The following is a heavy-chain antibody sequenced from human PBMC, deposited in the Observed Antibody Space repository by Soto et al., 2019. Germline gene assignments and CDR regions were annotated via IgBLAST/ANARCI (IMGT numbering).Heavy chain of an antibody. J-gene: IGHJ4*02. CDR3: ARAAGSSTLIFDF. CDR1: GYTFSSYG. CDR2: ITTHNDNT. D-gene: IGHD6-13*01. V-gene: IGHV1-18*04. Sequence: QVPLVQSGAEVKKPGASVKVSCKASGYTFSSYGISWVRQAPGQGLEWMGWITTHNDNTNYAQKLQGRGTMTTDTSTRTAYMELRSLRSDDTAFYYCARAAGSSTLIFDFWGQGTLVTVSS.